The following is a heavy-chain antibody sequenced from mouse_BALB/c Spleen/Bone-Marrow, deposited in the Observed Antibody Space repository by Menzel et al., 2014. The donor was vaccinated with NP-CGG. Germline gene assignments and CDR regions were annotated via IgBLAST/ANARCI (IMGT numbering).Heavy chain of an antibody. CDR2: INPGSGGT. J-gene: IGHJ2*01. CDR1: GYGFTNYL. Sequence: LVESGAELVRPGTSVKVSCKASGYGFTNYLIEWVKQRPGQGLEWIGVINPGSGGTNYNEKFKGKASLTADKSSSTASMQLRSMTSDDSAVYFCTRTCINCGNRYFDYWGQGTTLTGSS. V-gene: IGHV1-54*01. D-gene: IGHD4-1*01. CDR3: TRTCINCGNRYFDY.